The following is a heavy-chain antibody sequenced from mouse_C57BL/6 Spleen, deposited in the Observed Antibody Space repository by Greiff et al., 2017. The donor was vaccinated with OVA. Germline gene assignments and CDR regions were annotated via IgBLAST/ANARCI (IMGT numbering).Heavy chain of an antibody. J-gene: IGHJ2*01. CDR1: GYTFTSYW. V-gene: IGHV1-53*01. D-gene: IGHD1-1*01. Sequence: QVQLQQPGTELVKPGASVKLSCKASGYTFTSYWMHWVQQRPGQGLEWIGNINPSNGGTNYNEKFKSQATLTVDKSSSTAYMQLSSLTSEDSAVYYCARAHIYYYGSSFDYWGQGTTLTVSS. CDR3: ARAHIYYYGSSFDY. CDR2: INPSNGGT.